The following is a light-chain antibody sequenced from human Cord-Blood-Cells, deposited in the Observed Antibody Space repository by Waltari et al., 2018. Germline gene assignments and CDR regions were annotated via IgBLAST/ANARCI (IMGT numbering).Light chain of an antibody. J-gene: IGLJ3*02. CDR1: ALPKHY. Sequence: SYELTQPPSVSVSPGQTARITCSGDALPKHYAYWYQQKPGQAPVLVIYKDSERPSGIPERFSGSRSGTTGTLTISGVQAEDEADYYCQSADSSGTYWVFGGGTKLTVL. V-gene: IGLV3-25*03. CDR3: QSADSSGTYWV. CDR2: KDS.